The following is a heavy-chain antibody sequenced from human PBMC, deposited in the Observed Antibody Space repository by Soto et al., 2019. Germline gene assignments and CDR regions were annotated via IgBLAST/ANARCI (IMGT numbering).Heavy chain of an antibody. CDR2: ISGSGGYA. CDR1: GFTFSTYP. CDR3: AREDYGDSHDY. V-gene: IGHV3-23*01. Sequence: TGGSLRLSCAASGFTFSTYPMTWVRQAPGKGLYWVSSISGSGGYASYADSVKGRFTISRDNSKNTLYLQMNSLRAEDTAVYYCAREDYGDSHDYWGQGTLVTVSS. J-gene: IGHJ4*02. D-gene: IGHD4-17*01.